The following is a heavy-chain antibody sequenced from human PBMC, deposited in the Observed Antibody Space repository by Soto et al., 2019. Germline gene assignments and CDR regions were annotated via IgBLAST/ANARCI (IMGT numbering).Heavy chain of an antibody. V-gene: IGHV1-69*12. D-gene: IGHD3-22*01. CDR3: ATGGERDYYDHRGGR. CDR2: IIPIFGTV. CDR1: GGTFSNYA. Sequence: QVQLVQSGAEVKKPGSSVKVSCKASGGTFSNYALDWVRQAPGQGLEWMGGIIPIFGTVRHAQNFQGRVTITADESTATAYMELSSLRYEDTAMYYCATGGERDYYDHRGGRWGQGILVTVSS. J-gene: IGHJ1*01.